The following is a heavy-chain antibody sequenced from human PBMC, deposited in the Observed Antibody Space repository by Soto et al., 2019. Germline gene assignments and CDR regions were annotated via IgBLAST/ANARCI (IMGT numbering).Heavy chain of an antibody. CDR2: IIPILGIA. CDR1: GGTFSSYT. Sequence: QVQLVQSGAEVKKPGSSVKVSCKASGGTFSSYTISCVRQSPGQGLEWMGRIIPILGIANYAQKFQGRVTITADKSTSTAYMELSSLRSEDTAVYYCASSSSGDYYLRYWGKGTLVTVSS. D-gene: IGHD2-21*02. CDR3: ASSSSGDYYLRY. J-gene: IGHJ4*02. V-gene: IGHV1-69*02.